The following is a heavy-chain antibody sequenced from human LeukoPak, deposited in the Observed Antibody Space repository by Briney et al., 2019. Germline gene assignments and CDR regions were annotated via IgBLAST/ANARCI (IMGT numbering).Heavy chain of an antibody. CDR3: ALIAVVLYPFDY. Sequence: QTGGPLRPSCAASGSTFSSYAMSWVGQAPGKGLEWVSAISGSGGSTYYADSVKGRFTISRDNSKNTLYLQMNSLRAEDTAVYYCALIAVVLYPFDYWGQGTLVTVSS. J-gene: IGHJ4*02. CDR1: GSTFSSYA. CDR2: ISGSGGST. V-gene: IGHV3-23*01. D-gene: IGHD6-19*01.